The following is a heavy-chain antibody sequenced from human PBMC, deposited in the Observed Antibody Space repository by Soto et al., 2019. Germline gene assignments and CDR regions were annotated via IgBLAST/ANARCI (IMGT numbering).Heavy chain of an antibody. Sequence: SETLSLTCAVYGGSFSGYYWSWIRQPPGKGLEWIGEINHSGSTNYNPSLKSRVTISVDTSKNQFSLKLSSVTAADTAVYYCARTQRLDSSGSFDYWGQGTLVTVSS. V-gene: IGHV4-34*01. J-gene: IGHJ4*02. CDR1: GGSFSGYY. CDR3: ARTQRLDSSGSFDY. CDR2: INHSGST. D-gene: IGHD6-19*01.